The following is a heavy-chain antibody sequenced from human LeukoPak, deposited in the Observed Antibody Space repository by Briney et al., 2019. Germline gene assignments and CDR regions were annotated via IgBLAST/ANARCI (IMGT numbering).Heavy chain of an antibody. D-gene: IGHD5-24*01. J-gene: IGHJ4*02. CDR3: ARGDGYNFFDY. V-gene: IGHV3-53*01. CDR1: GFSVTNNY. CDR2: FYVGGAT. Sequence: GGSLRLSCAVSGFSVTNNYMSWVRQAPGKGLEWVSVFYVGGATYYADSVKGRFTTSRDNSENTLYLQMKSLRAEDTAVYYCARGDGYNFFDYWGQGTLVTVSS.